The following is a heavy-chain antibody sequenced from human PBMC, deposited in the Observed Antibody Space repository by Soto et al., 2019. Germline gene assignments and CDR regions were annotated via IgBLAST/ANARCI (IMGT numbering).Heavy chain of an antibody. Sequence: GGSLRLSCAASGFTFSSYAMSWVRQAPGKGLEWVSAISGSGGSTYYADSVKGRFTISRDNSKNTLYLQMNSLRAEDTAVYYCAKGPTTMIVVAPLADWGQGPLVTVAS. J-gene: IGHJ4*02. CDR2: ISGSGGST. V-gene: IGHV3-23*01. CDR3: AKGPTTMIVVAPLAD. CDR1: GFTFSSYA. D-gene: IGHD3-22*01.